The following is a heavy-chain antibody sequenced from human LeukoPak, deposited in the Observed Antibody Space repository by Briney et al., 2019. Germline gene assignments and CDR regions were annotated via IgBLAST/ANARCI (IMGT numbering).Heavy chain of an antibody. CDR1: GGSISSGTYY. Sequence: SETLSLTCTVSGGSISSGTYYWSWIRQPAGKGLEWIGHISTSGSTNYNPSLKSRVTISVDTSKNQFSLKLTAVTAADTAVYYCARNTYYYHSGTYLDYWGQGILVTVSS. D-gene: IGHD3-10*01. CDR3: ARNTYYYHSGTYLDY. V-gene: IGHV4-61*09. J-gene: IGHJ4*02. CDR2: ISTSGST.